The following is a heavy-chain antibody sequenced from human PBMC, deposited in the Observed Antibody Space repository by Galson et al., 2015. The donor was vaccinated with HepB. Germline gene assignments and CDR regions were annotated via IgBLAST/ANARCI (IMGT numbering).Heavy chain of an antibody. V-gene: IGHV1-3*01. CDR2: VNAGNGNT. CDR3: ARGKVGPAGRVPDFDAFDI. D-gene: IGHD2-2*01. Sequence: QSGAEVKKPGESLKISCTASGYTFTSYAMHWVRQAPGQRLEWMGWVNAGNGNTKYSQKFQGRVTITRDTSASTAYMELSSLRSEDTAVYYCARGKVGPAGRVPDFDAFDIWGQGTMVTVSS. CDR1: GYTFTSYA. J-gene: IGHJ3*02.